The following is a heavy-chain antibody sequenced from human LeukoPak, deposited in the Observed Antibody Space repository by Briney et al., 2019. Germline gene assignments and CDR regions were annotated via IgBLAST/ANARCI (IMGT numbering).Heavy chain of an antibody. D-gene: IGHD6-6*01. CDR2: INPNSGGT. CDR3: ARGAWQLARRSLDY. V-gene: IGHV1-2*02. Sequence: ASVKVSCRASGYTFTGYYMHWVRQAPGQGLEWMGWINPNSGGTNYAQKFQGRVTMTRDTSISTAYMELSRLRFDDTAVYYCARGAWQLARRSLDYWGQGTLVTVSS. J-gene: IGHJ4*02. CDR1: GYTFTGYY.